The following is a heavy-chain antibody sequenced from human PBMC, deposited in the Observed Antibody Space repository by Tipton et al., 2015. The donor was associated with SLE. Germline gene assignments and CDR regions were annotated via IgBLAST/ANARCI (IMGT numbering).Heavy chain of an antibody. CDR2: INHSGST. V-gene: IGHV4-34*01. J-gene: IGHJ3*01. CDR3: ARHGSPSSSSWTGTALDF. D-gene: IGHD6-13*01. Sequence: TLSLTCTVSGGSLTNHYWSWIRQPPGKGLEWIGEINHSGSTNYNPSLKSRVTISVDTSKNQFSLKLTSVTAADTAVYYCARHGSPSSSSWTGTALDFWGQGTMVIVSS. CDR1: GGSLTNHY.